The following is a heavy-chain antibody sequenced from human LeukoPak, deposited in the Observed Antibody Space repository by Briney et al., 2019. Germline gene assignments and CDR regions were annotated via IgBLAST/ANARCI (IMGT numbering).Heavy chain of an antibody. Sequence: PSETLCLTCTVSGGSISSGGYYWSWIRQHPGKGLEWIGYIYYSGSTYYNPSLKSRVTISVDTSKNQFSLHLTSVTAADTAVYYCSRENGAFAPFGYWGHGYLVTVLS. CDR2: IYYSGST. V-gene: IGHV4-31*03. CDR3: SRENGAFAPFGY. CDR1: GGSISSGGYY. J-gene: IGHJ4*01. D-gene: IGHD2-8*01.